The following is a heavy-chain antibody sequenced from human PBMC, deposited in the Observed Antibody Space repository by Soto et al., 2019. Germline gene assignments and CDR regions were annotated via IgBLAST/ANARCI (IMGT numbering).Heavy chain of an antibody. D-gene: IGHD7-27*01. CDR2: IYHSGST. V-gene: IGHV4-30-2*01. Sequence: TLSLTCAVSGGSISSGGYSWSWIRQPPGKGLEWIGYIYHSGSTYYNPSLKSRVTISVDRSKNQFSLKLSSVTAADTAVYYCARGSVTGVLDYWGQGTLVTVSS. CDR1: GGSISSGGYS. J-gene: IGHJ4*02. CDR3: ARGSVTGVLDY.